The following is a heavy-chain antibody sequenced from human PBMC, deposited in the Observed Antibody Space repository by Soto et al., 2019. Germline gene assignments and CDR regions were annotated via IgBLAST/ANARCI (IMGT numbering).Heavy chain of an antibody. CDR3: AREIDGMDV. Sequence: QVQLVEAGGGLVKPGGSLRLSCAASGLTFSDYYMSWIRQAPGKGLEWVSYISSSGHYTEHADSVRGRCTTSRDNARNSLSLQMNSLGVEDTAVYYCAREIDGMDVWGQGNRVTVSS. J-gene: IGHJ6*02. V-gene: IGHV3-11*05. CDR2: ISSSGHYT. CDR1: GLTFSDYY.